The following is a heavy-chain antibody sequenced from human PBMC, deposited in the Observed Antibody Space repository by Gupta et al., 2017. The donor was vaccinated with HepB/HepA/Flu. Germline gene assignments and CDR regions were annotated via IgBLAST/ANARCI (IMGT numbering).Heavy chain of an antibody. CDR1: GYSFNSYD. Sequence: QVPLVQSGAEVTKPGASVKVSCKASGYSFNSYDVSWVRQATGQGLEWMGWMNPRSGNTGYLQKFQGRVTMTRDTSISTAYMELSSLRSEDTAVYYCARGTRTFDYWGQGTLVTVSS. CDR2: MNPRSGNT. CDR3: ARGTRTFDY. J-gene: IGHJ4*02. V-gene: IGHV1-8*01.